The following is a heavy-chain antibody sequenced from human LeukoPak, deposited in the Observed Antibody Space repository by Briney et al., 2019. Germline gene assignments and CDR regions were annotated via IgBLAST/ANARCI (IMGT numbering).Heavy chain of an antibody. D-gene: IGHD1-1*01. CDR2: IIPILGIA. J-gene: IGHJ4*02. Sequence: SVKVSCKASGGTFSIYTISWVRQAPGQGLEWMGRIIPILGIANYAQKFQGRVTITADKSTSTAYMELSSLRSEDTAVYYCARDFTTTGTAFPDYWGQGTLVTVSS. CDR3: ARDFTTTGTAFPDY. V-gene: IGHV1-69*04. CDR1: GGTFSIYT.